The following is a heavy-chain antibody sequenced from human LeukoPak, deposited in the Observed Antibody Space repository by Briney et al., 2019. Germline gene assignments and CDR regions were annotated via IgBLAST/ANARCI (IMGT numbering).Heavy chain of an antibody. D-gene: IGHD3-10*01. Sequence: GRSLRLSCAASGFTFSSYPMHWVRQAPGKGLEWVAVISYDGSEKHCADPVKGRFTISRDNSKNTLYLQMNSLRAEDTAVYYCARDPRGGSGSSLYYYYYYGMDVWGQGTTVTVSS. CDR3: ARDPRGGSGSSLYYYYYYGMDV. J-gene: IGHJ6*02. CDR1: GFTFSSYP. CDR2: ISYDGSEK. V-gene: IGHV3-30-3*01.